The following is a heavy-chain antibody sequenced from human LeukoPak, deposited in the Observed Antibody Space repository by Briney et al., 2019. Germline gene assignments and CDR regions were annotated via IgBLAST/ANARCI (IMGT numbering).Heavy chain of an antibody. D-gene: IGHD2-2*01. J-gene: IGHJ3*02. Sequence: ASVKVSCKTSGYPFTTYEINWVRQAAGQGLEWMGWVHPDTGYADYAQKFQGRVTMTRNTSITTAYMELSSLRSEDTAVYYCAIVLVPAAKNAFDIWGQGTMVTASS. CDR2: VHPDTGYA. CDR1: GYPFTTYE. V-gene: IGHV1-8*01. CDR3: AIVLVPAAKNAFDI.